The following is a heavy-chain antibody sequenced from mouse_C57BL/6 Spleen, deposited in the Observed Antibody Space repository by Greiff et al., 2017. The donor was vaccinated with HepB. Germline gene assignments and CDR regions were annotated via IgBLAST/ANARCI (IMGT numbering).Heavy chain of an antibody. J-gene: IGHJ4*01. CDR3: ASPIYYGYYAMDY. V-gene: IGHV5-9*01. CDR2: ISGGGGNT. Sequence: EVMLVESGGGLVKPGGSLKLSCAASGFTFSSYTMSWVRQTPEKRLEWVATISGGGGNTYYPDSVKGRFTISRDNAKNTLYLQMSSLRSEDTALYYCASPIYYGYYAMDYWGQGTSVTVSS. D-gene: IGHD2-1*01. CDR1: GFTFSSYT.